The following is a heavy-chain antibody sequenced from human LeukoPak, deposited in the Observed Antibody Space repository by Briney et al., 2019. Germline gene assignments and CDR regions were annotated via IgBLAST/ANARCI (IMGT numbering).Heavy chain of an antibody. D-gene: IGHD6-19*01. Sequence: GGSLRLSCTVSGFTFSTYVMHWVRQAPGKGLEWVAVLSYDGSNQYYADSVKGRFTISRDNSKNTLYLQMNSLRAEDTAVYYCAKSSGWYDYWGQGTLVIVSS. J-gene: IGHJ4*02. CDR2: LSYDGSNQ. CDR1: GFTFSTYV. V-gene: IGHV3-30*18. CDR3: AKSSGWYDY.